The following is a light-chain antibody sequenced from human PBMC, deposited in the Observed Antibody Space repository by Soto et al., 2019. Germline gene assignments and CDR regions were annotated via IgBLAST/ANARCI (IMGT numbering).Light chain of an antibody. CDR2: GTS. CDR3: QQYNNGWT. Sequence: EIVMTQSPATLSVSPGERATLSCRASQSVCSNLAWYQQKPGQAPRLLIYGTSTRATGIPARFSGSGSGTEFTLTISSLQSEDFAVYYCQQYNNGWTFGQGTKVEIK. J-gene: IGKJ1*01. V-gene: IGKV3-15*01. CDR1: QSVCSN.